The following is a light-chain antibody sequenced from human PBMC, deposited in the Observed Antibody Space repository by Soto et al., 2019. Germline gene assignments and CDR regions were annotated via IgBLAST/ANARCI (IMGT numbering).Light chain of an antibody. Sequence: EIQMTQFPSSLSASVGDRVTLTCQASQNINNYLNWYQQKPGRAPKLLIYDASNLEAGVPSRFRGSGSGTDFTFTISRLQPEDIATYYCQQYENLPTFGQGTLLEI. CDR3: QQYENLPT. CDR1: QNINNY. CDR2: DAS. J-gene: IGKJ5*01. V-gene: IGKV1-33*01.